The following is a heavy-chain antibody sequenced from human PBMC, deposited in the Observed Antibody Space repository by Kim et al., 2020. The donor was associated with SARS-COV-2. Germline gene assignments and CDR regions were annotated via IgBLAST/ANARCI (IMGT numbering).Heavy chain of an antibody. CDR2: ISYDGSNK. CDR3: ARDRVAVAGIDAFDI. J-gene: IGHJ3*02. CDR1: GFTFSSYA. Sequence: GGSLRLSCAASGFTFSSYAMHWVRQAPGKGLEWVAVISYDGSNKYYADSVKGRFTISRDNSKNTLYLQMNSLRAEDTAVYYCARDRVAVAGIDAFDILGQGTMVTVSS. V-gene: IGHV3-30-3*01. D-gene: IGHD6-19*01.